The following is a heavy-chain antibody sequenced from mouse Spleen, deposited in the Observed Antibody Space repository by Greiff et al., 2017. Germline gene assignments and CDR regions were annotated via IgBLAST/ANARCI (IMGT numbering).Heavy chain of an antibody. D-gene: IGHD1-1*01. Sequence: QVQLQQPGAELVKPGASVKMSCKASGYTFTSYWITWVKQRPGQGLEWIGDIYPGSGSTNYNEKFKSKATLTVDTSSSTAYMQLSSLTSEDSAVYYYARYGSRGGYFDYWGQGTTLTVSS. CDR2: IYPGSGST. J-gene: IGHJ2*01. V-gene: IGHV1-55*01. CDR3: ARYGSRGGYFDY. CDR1: GYTFTSYW.